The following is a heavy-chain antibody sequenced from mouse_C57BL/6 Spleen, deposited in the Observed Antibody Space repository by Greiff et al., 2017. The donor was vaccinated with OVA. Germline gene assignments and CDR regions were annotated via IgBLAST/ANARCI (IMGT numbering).Heavy chain of an antibody. V-gene: IGHV3-6*01. CDR3: ARGDDYDERFDY. Sequence: EVKLMESGPGLVKPSQSLSLTCSVTGYSITSGYYWNWIRQFPGNKLEWMGYISYDGSNNYNPSLKNRISITRDTSKNQFFLKLNSVTTEDTATYYCARGDDYDERFDYWGQGTTLTVSS. J-gene: IGHJ2*01. CDR2: ISYDGSN. D-gene: IGHD2-4*01. CDR1: GYSITSGYY.